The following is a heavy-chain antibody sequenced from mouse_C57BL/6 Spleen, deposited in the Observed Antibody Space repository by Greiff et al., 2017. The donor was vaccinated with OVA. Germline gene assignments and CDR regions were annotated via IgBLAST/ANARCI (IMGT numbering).Heavy chain of an antibody. V-gene: IGHV7-3*01. J-gene: IGHJ4*01. CDR1: GFTFTDYY. CDR2: IRNKANGYTT. CDR3: ARYVPFLMDY. Sequence: EVKLMESGGGLVQPGGSLSLSCAASGFTFTDYYMSWVRQPPGKALEWLGFIRNKANGYTTEYSASVKGRFTISRDNSQSILYLQMNALRAEDSATYYCARYVPFLMDYWGQGTSVTVSS.